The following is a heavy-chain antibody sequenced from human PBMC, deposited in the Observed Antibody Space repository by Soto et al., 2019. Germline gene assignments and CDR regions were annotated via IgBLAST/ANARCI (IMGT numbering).Heavy chain of an antibody. CDR3: ARAATGSYHSAY. CDR2: IAPHSGRT. CDR1: GYAFTSYG. J-gene: IGHJ4*02. V-gene: IGHV1-18*04. D-gene: IGHD3-10*01. Sequence: QVQLVQSGPEVKKPGASVRVSCMTSGYAFTSYGVNWVRQVPGQGLEWMGWIAPHSGRTTYLPKFQGRVTITADPSTNTAYMELTSLSSDDTGIYFGARAATGSYHSAYWGQGTVVTVS.